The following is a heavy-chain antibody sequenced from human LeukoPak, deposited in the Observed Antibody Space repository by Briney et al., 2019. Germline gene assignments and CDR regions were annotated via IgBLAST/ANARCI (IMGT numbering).Heavy chain of an antibody. J-gene: IGHJ1*01. Sequence: PGGSLRLSCAASGFTFSSYRMNWVRQAPGKGLEWVSYISSSSSTIYYADSVKGRFTISRDNAKNSLYLQMNSLRAEDTAVYYCARDGGGCSSTSCYVAEYFQHWGQGTLVTVSS. CDR1: GFTFSSYR. V-gene: IGHV3-48*04. CDR3: ARDGGGCSSTSCYVAEYFQH. D-gene: IGHD2-2*01. CDR2: ISSSSSTI.